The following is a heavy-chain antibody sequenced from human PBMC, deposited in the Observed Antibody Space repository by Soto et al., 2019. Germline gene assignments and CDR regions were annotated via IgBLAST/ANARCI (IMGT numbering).Heavy chain of an antibody. CDR3: AREELPPGTSFNSWFDP. Sequence: EGQLEESGGGLVKPGGSLTPSCVGSGFTFSNYKMNWVRQAPGQGLEWVSSISGSSTYIYYADSVRGRFTISRDNAKNSVHLQMNSLRVEDTAVYFCAREELPPGTSFNSWFDPWGQGTLVTVSS. J-gene: IGHJ5*02. CDR1: GFTFSNYK. V-gene: IGHV3-21*01. D-gene: IGHD1-1*01. CDR2: ISGSSTYI.